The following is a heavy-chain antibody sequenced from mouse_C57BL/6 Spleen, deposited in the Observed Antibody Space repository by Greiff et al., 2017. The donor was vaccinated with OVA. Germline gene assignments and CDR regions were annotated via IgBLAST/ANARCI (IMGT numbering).Heavy chain of an antibody. CDR2: IDPSDSYT. D-gene: IGHD1-1*01. J-gene: IGHJ2*01. CDR1: GYTFTSYW. Sequence: QVQLQQPGAELVMPGASVKLSCKASGYTFTSYWMHWVKQRPGQGLEWIGEIDPSDSYTNYNQKFKGKSTLTVDKSSSTAYMQLSSLTSEDSAVDYCARRGITTVPFDYWGQGTTLTVSS. CDR3: ARRGITTVPFDY. V-gene: IGHV1-69*01.